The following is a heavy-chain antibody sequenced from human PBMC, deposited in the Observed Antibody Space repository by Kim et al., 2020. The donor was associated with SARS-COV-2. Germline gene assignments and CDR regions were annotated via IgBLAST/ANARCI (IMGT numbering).Heavy chain of an antibody. D-gene: IGHD1-26*01. J-gene: IGHJ6*02. V-gene: IGHV1-18*01. Sequence: ASVKVSCKASGYRFTSYGISWVRQAPGQGLEWMGWISAFSGNTNYPQKLQGRVTMTTDPSTNTAYMELRSLTSDDTAIYYCARSGNYFHYYYGMDVWGQGTTVTVSS. CDR3: ARSGNYFHYYYGMDV. CDR2: ISAFSGNT. CDR1: GYRFTSYG.